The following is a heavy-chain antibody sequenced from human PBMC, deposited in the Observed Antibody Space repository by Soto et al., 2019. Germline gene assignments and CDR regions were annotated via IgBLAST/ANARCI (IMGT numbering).Heavy chain of an antibody. V-gene: IGHV4-59*01. CDR2: IYYSGST. Sequence: SETLSLTCTVSGGSISSYYWSWIRQPPGKGLEWIGYIYYSGSTNYNPSLKSRVTISVDTSKNQFSLKLSSVTAADTAMYYCARQRHSSGYYYVYDYWGQGTLVTVSS. J-gene: IGHJ4*02. D-gene: IGHD3-22*01. CDR3: ARQRHSSGYYYVYDY. CDR1: GGSISSYY.